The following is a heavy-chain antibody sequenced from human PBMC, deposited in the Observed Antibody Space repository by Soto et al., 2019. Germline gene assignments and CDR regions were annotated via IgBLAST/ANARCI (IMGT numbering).Heavy chain of an antibody. CDR3: AKDRNPTAHIVVVPAAYY. D-gene: IGHD2-2*01. CDR2: ISGSGGST. Sequence: PGGSLRLSCAASGFTFSSYAMSWVRQAPGKGLEWVSAISGSGGSTYYADSVKGRFTISRDNSKNTLYLQMNSLRAEDTAVYYCAKDRNPTAHIVVVPAAYYWGQGTLVTVSS. V-gene: IGHV3-23*01. J-gene: IGHJ4*02. CDR1: GFTFSSYA.